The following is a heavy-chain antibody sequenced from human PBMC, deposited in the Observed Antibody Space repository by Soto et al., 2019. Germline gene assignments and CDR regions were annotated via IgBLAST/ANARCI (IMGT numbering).Heavy chain of an antibody. V-gene: IGHV3-74*01. J-gene: IGHJ6*02. CDR2: INSDGSST. Sequence: EVQLVESGGGLVQPGGSLRLSCAASGFTFSTYWLHWVRQTPGKGLVCVSRINSDGSSTNYADSVKGRFTIFRDNAKNTLYLQMNSLRAEDTAVYYWARVDGDYTMDVWGQGTTVTVSS. CDR1: GFTFSTYW. CDR3: ARVDGDYTMDV. D-gene: IGHD4-17*01.